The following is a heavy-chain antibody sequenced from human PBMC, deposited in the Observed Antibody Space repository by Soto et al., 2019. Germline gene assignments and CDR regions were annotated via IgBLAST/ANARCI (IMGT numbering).Heavy chain of an antibody. CDR1: GGSINSSSSY. Sequence: PSETLSITCTVSGGSINSSSSYWGWIRQPPGKGLEWIGSIYYSGYTYYNPSLKSRVTISVDTSKNQFSLKLSSVTAADTAVYYCARHNGPLYVGYYYDMDVWGQGTTVT. D-gene: IGHD3-16*01. CDR2: IYYSGYT. J-gene: IGHJ6*02. V-gene: IGHV4-39*01. CDR3: ARHNGPLYVGYYYDMDV.